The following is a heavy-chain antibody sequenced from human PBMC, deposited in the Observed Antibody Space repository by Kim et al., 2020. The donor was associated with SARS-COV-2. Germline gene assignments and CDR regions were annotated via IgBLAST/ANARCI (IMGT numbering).Heavy chain of an antibody. CDR3: ARAHPNDLVARPPTGWFDS. V-gene: IGHV6-1*01. D-gene: IGHD6-6*01. Sequence: SQTLSLTCAISGDSVSSNSAAWNWIRQSPSRGLEWLGRTYYRSKYYNDYADSVKSRISINPDTSRNQFSLHLTSVTPEDTAVYYCARAHPNDLVARPPTGWFDSWGQGTLVTVSS. CDR2: TYYRSKYYN. CDR1: GDSVSSNSAA. J-gene: IGHJ5*01.